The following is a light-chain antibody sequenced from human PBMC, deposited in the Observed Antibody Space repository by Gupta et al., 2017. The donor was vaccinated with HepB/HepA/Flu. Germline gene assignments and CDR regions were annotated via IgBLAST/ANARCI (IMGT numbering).Light chain of an antibody. J-gene: IGKJ3*01. CDR1: QGIGNY. CDR2: DAS. V-gene: IGKV1-27*01. Sequence: DIQMTQSPSSLSASVGDRVTIACRASQGIGNYLAWYQQKPGKVPKLLIYDASTLQSGVPSRFSGSGSGTDFTLTISSLQPEDVATYSCQKYSSAPLTFGHGTXVDIK. CDR3: QKYSSAPLT.